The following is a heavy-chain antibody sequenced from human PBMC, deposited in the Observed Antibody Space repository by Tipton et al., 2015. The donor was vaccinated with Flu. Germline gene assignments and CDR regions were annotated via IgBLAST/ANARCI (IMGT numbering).Heavy chain of an antibody. CDR2: MLYGGST. V-gene: IGHV4-39*07. Sequence: TLSLTCTVSGGSIRSSSYYWDWIRQPPGKGPEWIGSMLYGGSTYYNPSLESRVTISLDTSKNQFSLKLSSVTAADTAVYYCARDDSGFNDYWGSGTLVTVSS. J-gene: IGHJ4*02. D-gene: IGHD3-22*01. CDR1: GGSIRSSSYY. CDR3: ARDDSGFNDY.